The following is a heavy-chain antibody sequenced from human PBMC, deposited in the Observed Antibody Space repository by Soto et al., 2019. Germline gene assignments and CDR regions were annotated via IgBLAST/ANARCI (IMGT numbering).Heavy chain of an antibody. CDR1: GGSISSNSYY. Sequence: QLQLQESGPGLVKPSETLSLACTVSGGSISSNSYYWHWIRQPPGKGLEWIGSMYYSGATYHNPSRQSRATIYVDTSKNLFFLRLSSVTAADTAVYYCASQAAYDSVWGKCDGRDYWGQGTVVTASS. D-gene: IGHD3-16*01. J-gene: IGHJ4*02. V-gene: IGHV4-39*01. CDR2: MYYSGAT. CDR3: ASQAAYDSVWGKCDGRDY.